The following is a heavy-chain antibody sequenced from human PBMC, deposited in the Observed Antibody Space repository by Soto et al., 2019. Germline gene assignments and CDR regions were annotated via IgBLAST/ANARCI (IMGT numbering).Heavy chain of an antibody. CDR3: ARDRSGYYYVLDY. V-gene: IGHV1-69*13. CDR2: IIPIFGTA. D-gene: IGHD3-22*01. Sequence: SVKVSCKASGGTFSSYAISWLRQAPGQGLEWMGGIIPIFGTANYAQKFQGRVTITADESTSTAYMELSSLRSEDTAVYYCARDRSGYYYVLDYWGQGTLVTVSS. J-gene: IGHJ4*02. CDR1: GGTFSSYA.